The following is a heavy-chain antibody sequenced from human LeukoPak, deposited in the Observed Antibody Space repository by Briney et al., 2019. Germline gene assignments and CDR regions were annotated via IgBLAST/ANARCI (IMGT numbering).Heavy chain of an antibody. Sequence: GGSLRLSCAASGFTFSSYSMNWVRQAPGKGLEWGSYISSSSSTIYYADSVKGRFTISRDNAKNSLYVQMNSLRAEDTALYYCARGGYSGSYFAYWGQGTLVTVSS. CDR3: ARGGYSGSYFAY. J-gene: IGHJ4*02. V-gene: IGHV3-48*04. CDR2: ISSSSSTI. D-gene: IGHD1-26*01. CDR1: GFTFSSYS.